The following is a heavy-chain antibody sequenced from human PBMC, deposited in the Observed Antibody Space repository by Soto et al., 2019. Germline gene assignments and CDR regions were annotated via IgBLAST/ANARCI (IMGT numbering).Heavy chain of an antibody. CDR3: ARATYSSSYYFDS. J-gene: IGHJ4*02. CDR1: GFTFSTYA. V-gene: IGHV3-23*01. CDR2: ISGTSGNYGNT. D-gene: IGHD6-6*01. Sequence: LRLSCAASGFTFSTYAMSWVRQAPGKRLEWVSGISGTSGNYGNTHYAESVKGRFTISRDDSKNTLYLQMNSLRGEDTAVYYCARATYSSSYYFDSWGQGTLVTVSS.